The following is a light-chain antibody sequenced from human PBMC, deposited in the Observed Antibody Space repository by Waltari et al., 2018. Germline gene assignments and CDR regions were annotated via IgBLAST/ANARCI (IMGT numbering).Light chain of an antibody. J-gene: IGKJ4*01. CDR2: GAS. Sequence: ETVMTQSPATLSVSPGERATLSCRASKSISSNLAWYQQKPGQAPRLLSYGASTRATGSPARFSGSASGTEFTLTISSLQSEDIAVYYCQQYNSWPPLTFGGGTKVEIK. CDR3: QQYNSWPPLT. CDR1: KSISSN. V-gene: IGKV3-15*01.